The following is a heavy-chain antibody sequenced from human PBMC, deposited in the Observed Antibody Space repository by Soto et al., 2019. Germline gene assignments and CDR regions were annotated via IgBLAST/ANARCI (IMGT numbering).Heavy chain of an antibody. J-gene: IGHJ4*02. D-gene: IGHD1-1*01. CDR1: GFNVGAFA. CDR3: ASETIAVTTGLVS. V-gene: IGHV3-23*01. CDR2: ISVSDVFI. Sequence: HPVGSLRLSCAATGFNVGAFAVNWVRQVTGKWLEWVAGISVSDVFIDYSNSVRGLFYNSRDASENILYLQMNGLIVHDTSLYFCASETIAVTTGLVSWDPGSLVTVSS.